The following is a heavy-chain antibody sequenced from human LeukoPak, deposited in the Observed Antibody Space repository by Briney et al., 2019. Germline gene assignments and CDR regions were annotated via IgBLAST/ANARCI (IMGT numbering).Heavy chain of an antibody. CDR3: ARDRDRRNGYYSGMDV. J-gene: IGHJ6*02. CDR1: GFTFSAYP. V-gene: IGHV3-30-3*01. CDR2: ISYDGINK. Sequence: PGGSLRLSCGASGFTFSAYPIHWVRQAPGKGLEWVAVISYDGINKYYADSVKGRFTISRDNSKNTLYLQMNSLRGDDTAVYYCARDRDRRNGYYSGMDVWGQGTTVTVSS. D-gene: IGHD3-22*01.